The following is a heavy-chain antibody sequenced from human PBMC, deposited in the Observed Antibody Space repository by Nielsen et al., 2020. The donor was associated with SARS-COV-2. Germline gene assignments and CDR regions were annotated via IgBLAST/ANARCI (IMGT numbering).Heavy chain of an antibody. Sequence: ASVKVSCKPSGGTFSAYAINWVRQAPGQGLEWMGLINSSGGRTIYAQMFQGRVTVTRDTSTSTVYMELSSLRSEDTAVYYCARGGLVVVDSFDYWGQGTLVTVSS. V-gene: IGHV1-46*01. CDR1: GGTFSAYA. CDR2: INSSGGRT. J-gene: IGHJ4*02. CDR3: ARGGLVVVDSFDY. D-gene: IGHD2-15*01.